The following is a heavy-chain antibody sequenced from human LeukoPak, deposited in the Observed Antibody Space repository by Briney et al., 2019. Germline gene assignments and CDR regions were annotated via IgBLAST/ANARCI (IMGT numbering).Heavy chain of an antibody. CDR1: GGSFSGYY. CDR2: INHSGST. J-gene: IGHJ3*02. V-gene: IGHV4-34*01. D-gene: IGHD3-3*01. CDR3: ARVFGFWSGYSTGAFDI. Sequence: PSETLSLTCAVYGGSFSGYYWSWIRQPPGNGLEWIGEINHSGSTNYNPSLKSRVTISVDTSKNQFSLKLSSVTAADTAVYYCARVFGFWSGYSTGAFDIWGQGTMVTVSS.